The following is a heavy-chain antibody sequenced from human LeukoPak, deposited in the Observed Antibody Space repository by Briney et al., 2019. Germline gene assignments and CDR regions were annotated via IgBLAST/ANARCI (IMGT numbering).Heavy chain of an antibody. V-gene: IGHV4-39*07. Sequence: SETLSLTCTVSGGSISSSSYYWGWIRQPPGKGLEWIGSIYYSGSTYYNPSLKSRVTISVDTSKNQFSLKLSSVTAADTAVYYCARDRYHYDFWSGPPDAFDIWGQGTMVTVSS. CDR3: ARDRYHYDFWSGPPDAFDI. CDR2: IYYSGST. D-gene: IGHD3-3*01. CDR1: GGSISSSSYY. J-gene: IGHJ3*02.